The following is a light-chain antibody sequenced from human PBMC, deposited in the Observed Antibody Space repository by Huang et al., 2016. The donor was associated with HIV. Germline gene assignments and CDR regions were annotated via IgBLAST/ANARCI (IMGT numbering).Light chain of an antibody. CDR3: QQRSSWPLT. V-gene: IGKV3-11*01. J-gene: IGKJ4*01. Sequence: VFTHSPFTLSMSPVQRATLSCKTSQSVETYLAWYQQRPGQGPRLLIYDVSKRAPDVATRFSGAGSGTDCTLIIDKLAPEDVALYFCQQRSSWPLTVGGGTRVE. CDR1: QSVETY. CDR2: DVS.